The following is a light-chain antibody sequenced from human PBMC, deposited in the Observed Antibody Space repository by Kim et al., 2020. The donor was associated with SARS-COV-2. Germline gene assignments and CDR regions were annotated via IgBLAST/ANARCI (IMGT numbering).Light chain of an antibody. Sequence: SSELTQDPAVSVALGQTVRITCQGDSLRSYYASWYQQKPGQAPVLVIYGKNNRPSGIPDRFSGSSSGNTASLTITGAQAEDEADYYCNSRERGGNYVVSG. V-gene: IGLV3-19*01. CDR2: GKN. J-gene: IGLJ2*01. CDR1: SLRSYY. CDR3: NSRERGGNYVV.